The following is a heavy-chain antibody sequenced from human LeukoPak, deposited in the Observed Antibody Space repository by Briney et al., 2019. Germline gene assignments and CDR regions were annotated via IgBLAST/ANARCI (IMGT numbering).Heavy chain of an antibody. CDR1: GFTVSSNY. V-gene: IGHV3-53*01. D-gene: IGHD4-17*01. J-gene: IGHJ6*03. CDR3: TRVATGTSLMDLLRSRYYYYMDV. CDR2: IYSGGDT. Sequence: GGSLRLSCAASGFTVSSNYMSWVRQAPGKGLEWVSVIYSGGDTYYVDSVKGRFTISRDNSKNTLYLQMNRLRAEDTAVYFCTRVATGTSLMDLLRSRYYYYMDVWGKGTTVSVSS.